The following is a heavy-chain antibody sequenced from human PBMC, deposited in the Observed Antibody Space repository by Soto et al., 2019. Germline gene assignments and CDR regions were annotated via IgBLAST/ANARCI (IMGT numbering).Heavy chain of an antibody. J-gene: IGHJ6*02. V-gene: IGHV4-59*08. CDR2: ISKSGFT. CDR1: SVSTNSFTNHY. D-gene: IGHD3-10*01. Sequence: QAQLQTSGPGLVKPSETLSLTCTVSSVSTNSFTNHYCSWIRQPPGKGLEWVGYISKSGFTRYNPSLSSRVTLSVDTSKNQFSLKLSSVTAADTALYFCATQGFGKLHGLVDVWGQGTTVTVSS. CDR3: ATQGFGKLHGLVDV.